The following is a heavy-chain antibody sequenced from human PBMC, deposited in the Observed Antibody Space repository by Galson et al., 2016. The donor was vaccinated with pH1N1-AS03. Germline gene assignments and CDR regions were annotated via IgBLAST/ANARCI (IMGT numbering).Heavy chain of an antibody. Sequence: SLRLSCAASGFTFSVYAMGWVRQAPGKGLEWLAEISGTGGSPFYADSVKGRVTISRDNSQNAVYLQMTSLRAEDTAVYYCATNALKVRVDYWGQGTLGTVSS. V-gene: IGHV3-23*01. CDR1: GFTFSVYA. J-gene: IGHJ4*02. CDR3: ATNALKVRVDY. CDR2: ISGTGGSP. D-gene: IGHD1-1*01.